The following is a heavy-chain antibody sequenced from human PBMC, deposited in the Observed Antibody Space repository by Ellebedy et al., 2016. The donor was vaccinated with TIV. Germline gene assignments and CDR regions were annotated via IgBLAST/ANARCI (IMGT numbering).Heavy chain of an antibody. V-gene: IGHV3-21*01. Sequence: PGGSLRLSCAASGFIFNHYSMNWVRQAPGKGLEWVSSISSSSSYIYYADSVKGRFSISRDNGKNALYLQMNSLRAEDTAVYYCARKPMNPTDLYGNFDHWGQGTLVTVSS. CDR3: ARKPMNPTDLYGNFDH. CDR1: GFIFNHYS. D-gene: IGHD1-1*01. CDR2: ISSSSSYI. J-gene: IGHJ4*02.